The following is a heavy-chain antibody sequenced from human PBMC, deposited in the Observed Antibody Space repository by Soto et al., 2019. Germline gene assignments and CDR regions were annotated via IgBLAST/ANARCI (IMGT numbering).Heavy chain of an antibody. CDR2: ITAGNGNT. CDR3: ARAVAVAADFDY. Sequence: QVQLVQSGAEEKKPGASVKVSCKASGYTFTGYAMHWVRQAPGQRLEWMGWITAGNGNTKYSQKFQGRVTITRDTSESTAYMVLSSLRSEDPAVYYCARAVAVAADFDYWGQGALVTVSS. D-gene: IGHD6-19*01. V-gene: IGHV1-3*05. CDR1: GYTFTGYA. J-gene: IGHJ4*02.